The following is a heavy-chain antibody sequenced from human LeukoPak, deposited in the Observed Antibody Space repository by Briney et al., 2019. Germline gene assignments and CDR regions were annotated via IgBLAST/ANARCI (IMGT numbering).Heavy chain of an antibody. Sequence: SVKVSCKASGGTFSSYAISWVRQAPGQGLEWMGGIIPIFGTANYAQRFQGRVTITTDESTSTAYMELSSLRSEDTAVYYCARESEVGVLAYCGGDCSLGAFDIWGQGTMVTVSS. V-gene: IGHV1-69*05. J-gene: IGHJ3*02. CDR2: IIPIFGTA. CDR3: ARESEVGVLAYCGGDCSLGAFDI. CDR1: GGTFSSYA. D-gene: IGHD2-21*02.